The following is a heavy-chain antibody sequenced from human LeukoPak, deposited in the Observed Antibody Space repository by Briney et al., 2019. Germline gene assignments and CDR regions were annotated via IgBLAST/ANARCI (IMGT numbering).Heavy chain of an antibody. CDR2: IYYSGST. J-gene: IGHJ5*02. V-gene: IGHV4-39*01. D-gene: IGHD2-21*01. Sequence: SETLSLTCTVPGGSISSSSYYWGWIRQPPGKGLEWIGSIYYSGSTYYNPSLKSRVTISVDTSKNQFSLKLSSVTAADTAVYYCARQVIEDWFDPWGQGTLVTVSS. CDR3: ARQVIEDWFDP. CDR1: GGSISSSSYY.